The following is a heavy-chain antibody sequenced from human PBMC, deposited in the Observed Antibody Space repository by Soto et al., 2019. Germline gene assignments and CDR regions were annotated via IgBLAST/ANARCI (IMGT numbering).Heavy chain of an antibody. CDR3: ARLYSSGWPRSYSDN. CDR2: ISTFNGAT. D-gene: IGHD6-19*01. J-gene: IGHJ4*02. CDR1: GYTFTRFG. Sequence: QVQLVQSGTDVKKPGASVKVSCKASGYTFTRFGISWVRQAPGQGLEWMGWISTFNGATNYAQKFKDRITMTTDTPTSTAYMELRSLRSDDTAVYYCARLYSSGWPRSYSDNWGQGTLVTVSS. V-gene: IGHV1-18*01.